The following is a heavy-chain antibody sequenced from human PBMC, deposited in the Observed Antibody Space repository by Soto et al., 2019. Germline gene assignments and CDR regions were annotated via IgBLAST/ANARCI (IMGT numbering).Heavy chain of an antibody. CDR3: AKDSGYNYGYFRWFDP. CDR1: GGSISSSSYY. J-gene: IGHJ5*02. D-gene: IGHD5-18*01. V-gene: IGHV4-39*07. CDR2: IFYSGST. Sequence: SETLSLTCTVSGGSISSSSYYWGWNRQPPGKGLEWIGRIFYSGSTYYNPSLKSRVTISVDTSKSQFSLKLSSVTAADTAVYYCAKDSGYNYGYFRWFDPWGQGTLVTVSS.